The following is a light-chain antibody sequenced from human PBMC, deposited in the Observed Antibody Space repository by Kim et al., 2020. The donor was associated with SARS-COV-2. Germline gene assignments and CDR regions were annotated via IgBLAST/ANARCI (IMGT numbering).Light chain of an antibody. J-gene: IGLJ2*01. CDR1: SGTMASNY. V-gene: IGLV6-57*02. CDR2: ENN. CDR3: QSYDSSNPVV. Sequence: KTVTTSCTGNSGTMASNYVQWYQRRPGSAPTSVIYENNQRPSGVPARFSGSIDSSSNSASLTISGLKTEDEADYYCQSYDSSNPVVFGGGTQLTVL.